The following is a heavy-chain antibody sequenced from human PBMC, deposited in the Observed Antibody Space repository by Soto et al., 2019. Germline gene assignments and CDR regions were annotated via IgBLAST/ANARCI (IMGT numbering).Heavy chain of an antibody. CDR1: GHSLSSGGYY. D-gene: IGHD6-19*01. CDR2: IYFTGST. J-gene: IGHJ4*02. CDR3: ARDWGSSGWPN. Sequence: PSETLSLTCTVSGHSLSSGGYYWSWTRQHPGKGLEWVGYIYFTGSTLYNPSLKSRLAMSLDTSKNQFSLKLGSVTAADTAIYYCARDWGSSGWPNWGPGTLVTVSS. V-gene: IGHV4-31*03.